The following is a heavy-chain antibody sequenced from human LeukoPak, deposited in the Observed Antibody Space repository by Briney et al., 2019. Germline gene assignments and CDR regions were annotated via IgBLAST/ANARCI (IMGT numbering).Heavy chain of an antibody. D-gene: IGHD5-18*01. V-gene: IGHV4-30-4*01. CDR3: ARGIRYSYVGP. J-gene: IGHJ5*02. CDR2: VAYTGST. Sequence: PSETLSLTCTVSGGSITSGEHYCSWIRPPPGKGLEWIGYVAYTGSTNYNPSLSSRVTMSVDTSKNQFSLKLSSVTAADTAVYYCARGIRYSYVGPWGQGTLVTVSS. CDR1: GGSITSGEHY.